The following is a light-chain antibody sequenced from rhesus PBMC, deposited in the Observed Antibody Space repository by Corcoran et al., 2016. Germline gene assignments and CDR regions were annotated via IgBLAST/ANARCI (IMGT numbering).Light chain of an antibody. CDR1: QTISSS. J-gene: IGKJ1*01. Sequence: DIQMTQSPSSLSASVGDTVTITCRASQTISSSLDWSQQKPGKAPKLLIYKASTLQSGVPSRFSGSGSGTDFTLTISSLQPEDFTTYYCLQYNSSPRTFGQGTKVEIK. V-gene: IGKV1-22*01. CDR3: LQYNSSPRT. CDR2: KAS.